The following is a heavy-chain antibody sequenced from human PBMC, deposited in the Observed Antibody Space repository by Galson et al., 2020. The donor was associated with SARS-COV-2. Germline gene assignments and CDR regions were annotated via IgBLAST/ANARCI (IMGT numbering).Heavy chain of an antibody. Sequence: GESLKISCAASGFTFTDYTINWLRQAPGKGLEWVASVAGGTHYADSMKGRFTISRNNAEKSVYLQMDSLRVEDTAVYYCARGGGYCAGVNCLPWDYFDYWGQGILVTVSS. CDR1: GFTFTDYT. CDR3: ARGGGYCAGVNCLPWDYFDY. V-gene: IGHV3-21*01. CDR2: VAGGT. D-gene: IGHD2-8*02. J-gene: IGHJ4*02.